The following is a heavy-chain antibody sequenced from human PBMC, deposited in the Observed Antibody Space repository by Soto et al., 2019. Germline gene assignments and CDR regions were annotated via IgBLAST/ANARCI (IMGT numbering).Heavy chain of an antibody. CDR1: GDSISSSS. CDR3: AREGNLGRWIQPLDS. D-gene: IGHD2-2*03. J-gene: IGHJ4*02. Sequence: SETLSLTCTVSGDSISSSSRSWIRQPPGKGLEWIGNIHYNGNTKYSPSLKSRVTMSVDTSKNHFSLKLISVTTADTAVYFCAREGNLGRWIQPLDSWGQGTLVTVS. V-gene: IGHV4-59*01. CDR2: IHYNGNT.